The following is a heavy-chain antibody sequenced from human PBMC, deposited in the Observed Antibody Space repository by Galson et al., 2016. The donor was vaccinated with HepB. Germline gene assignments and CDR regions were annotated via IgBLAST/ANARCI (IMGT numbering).Heavy chain of an antibody. D-gene: IGHD6-19*01. CDR1: GFTGSRFW. V-gene: IGHV3-7*03. CDR2: IKEDGSKT. CDR3: ARYGDEAGWNFQH. Sequence: SLRLSCAASGFTGSRFWMNWVRQAPGKGLEWVASIKEDGSKTSYVDSVKGRFTISRDNVENSLYLQMNSLRAEDTAVYYCARYGDEAGWNFQHWGQGTLVTVSS. J-gene: IGHJ1*01.